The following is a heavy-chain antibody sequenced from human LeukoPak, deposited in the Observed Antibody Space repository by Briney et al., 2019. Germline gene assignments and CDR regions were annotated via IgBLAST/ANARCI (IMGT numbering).Heavy chain of an antibody. CDR1: GYSFTSYW. CDR3: ARRWLQFSANDAFDI. Sequence: GESLKISCKGSGYSFTSYWIGWVRRMPGKGLEWMGIIYPGDSDTRYSPSFQGQVTISADKSISTAYLQWSSLKASDTAMYYCARRWLQFSANDAFDIWGQGTMVTVSS. CDR2: IYPGDSDT. J-gene: IGHJ3*02. V-gene: IGHV5-51*01. D-gene: IGHD5-24*01.